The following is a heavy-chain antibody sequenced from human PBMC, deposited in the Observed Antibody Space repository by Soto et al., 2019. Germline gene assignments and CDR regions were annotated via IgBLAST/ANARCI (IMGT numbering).Heavy chain of an antibody. CDR2: ISGSGGST. CDR3: AKGTSRAVASPGHYYYGMDV. Sequence: GGSLRLSCAASGFTFSSYAMSWVRQAPGKGLEWVSAISGSGGSTYYADSVKGRFTISRDNSKNTLYLQMNSLRAEDTAVYYCAKGTSRAVASPGHYYYGMDVWGQGTTVTVSS. CDR1: GFTFSSYA. V-gene: IGHV3-23*01. D-gene: IGHD6-19*01. J-gene: IGHJ6*02.